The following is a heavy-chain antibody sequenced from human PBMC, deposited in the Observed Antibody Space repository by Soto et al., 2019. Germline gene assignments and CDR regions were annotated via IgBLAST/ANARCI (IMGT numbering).Heavy chain of an antibody. CDR2: IYPGDSDT. CDR1: GYSFTSYW. J-gene: IGHJ4*02. D-gene: IGHD2-8*01. V-gene: IGHV5-51*01. Sequence: PGESLKISCKGSGYSFTSYWIGWVRQMPGKGLEWMGIIYPGDSDTRYSPSFQGQVTISADKSISTAYLQWSSLKASDTAMYYCARQFGRGYCTNGVCYTYCDNWGQGTRGSISS. CDR3: ARQFGRGYCTNGVCYTYCDN.